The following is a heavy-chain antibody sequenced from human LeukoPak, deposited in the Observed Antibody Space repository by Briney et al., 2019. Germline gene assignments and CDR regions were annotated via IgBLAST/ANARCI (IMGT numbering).Heavy chain of an antibody. CDR3: ARHYYDSSGYPLTQFDY. J-gene: IGHJ4*02. CDR2: IYPGESGT. V-gene: IGHV5-51*01. CDR1: GSSFTSYW. D-gene: IGHD3-22*01. Sequence: GGSLKISCKGSGSSFTSYWIGWVRQMPGKGLEGMGIIYPGESGTRYSPSCQGQVTISADKSISTAYLQWSSLKASDTAMYYCARHYYDSSGYPLTQFDYWGQGTLVTVSS.